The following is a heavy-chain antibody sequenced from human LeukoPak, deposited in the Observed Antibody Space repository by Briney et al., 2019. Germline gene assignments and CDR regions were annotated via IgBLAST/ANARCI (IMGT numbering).Heavy chain of an antibody. CDR2: IFSSGST. J-gene: IGHJ6*02. V-gene: IGHV4-4*07. Sequence: SETLSLTCTVSGGSVSGYFWSWIRQPAGRGVEWIGRIFSSGSTNYNLSLKSRVTMSVDTSKNQFSLKLSSVTAADTAVYYCARGYYYFAIDVWGQGTTVTVSS. CDR1: GGSVSGYF. CDR3: ARGYYYFAIDV.